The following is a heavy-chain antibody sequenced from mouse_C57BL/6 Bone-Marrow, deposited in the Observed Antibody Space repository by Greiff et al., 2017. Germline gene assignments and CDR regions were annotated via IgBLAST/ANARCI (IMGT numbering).Heavy chain of an antibody. V-gene: IGHV3-8*01. Sequence: VQLKESGPGLAKPSQTLSLTCSVTGYSITSDYWNWIRKFPGHKLEYMGYISYSGSTYYNPSLKSRISITRDTSKNQYYLQLNSVTTEDTATYYGARGGVTARDDYAMDYWGQGTSVTVSS. CDR2: ISYSGST. J-gene: IGHJ4*01. CDR3: ARGGVTARDDYAMDY. CDR1: GYSITSDY. D-gene: IGHD2-2*01.